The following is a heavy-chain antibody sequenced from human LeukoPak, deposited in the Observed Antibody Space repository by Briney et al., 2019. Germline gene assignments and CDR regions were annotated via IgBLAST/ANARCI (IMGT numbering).Heavy chain of an antibody. CDR1: GFTFSSYG. Sequence: GGSLRLSCAASGFTFSSYGMHWVRQAPGKGLEWAAFIRYDGSNKYYADSVKGRFTISRDNSKNTLYLQMNSLRAEDTAVYYCAKFLTGTTTWYYFDYWGQGTLVTVSS. CDR2: IRYDGSNK. D-gene: IGHD1-20*01. CDR3: AKFLTGTTTWYYFDY. J-gene: IGHJ4*02. V-gene: IGHV3-30*02.